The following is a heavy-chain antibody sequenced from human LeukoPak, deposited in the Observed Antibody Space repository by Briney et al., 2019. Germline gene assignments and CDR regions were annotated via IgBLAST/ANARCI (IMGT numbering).Heavy chain of an antibody. D-gene: IGHD3-22*01. CDR2: TYYRSKWSN. Sequence: SQTLSLTCAISGDSVSSNSAAWNWIRQSPSIGLEWLGRTYYRSKWSNDYAVSVKSRITINPDTSRNQFSLQLNSVTPEDTAVYYCARYYYDSRGYYYYYFDYWGQGTLVTVSS. CDR3: ARYYYDSRGYYYYYFDY. V-gene: IGHV6-1*01. CDR1: GDSVSSNSAA. J-gene: IGHJ4*02.